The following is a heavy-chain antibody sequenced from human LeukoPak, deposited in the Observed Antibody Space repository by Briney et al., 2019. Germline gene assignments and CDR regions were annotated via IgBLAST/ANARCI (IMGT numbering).Heavy chain of an antibody. CDR1: VYTFTDYY. D-gene: IGHD4-17*01. CDR2: INPNKCGT. CDR3: ARAPGDYSFD. V-gene: IGHV1-2*02. J-gene: IGHJ4*02. Sequence: ASVSVSFQASVYTFTDYYMHWVRQAPGQGLEWMGWINPNKCGTNYLQKFQGRVTMTRDTSLSTAYMERSRLRSDDTAVYYCARAPGDYSFDWGQGTLVTVSS.